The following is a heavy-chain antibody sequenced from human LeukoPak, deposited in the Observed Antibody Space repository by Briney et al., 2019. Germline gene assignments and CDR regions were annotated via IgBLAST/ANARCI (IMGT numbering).Heavy chain of an antibody. Sequence: GGSLRLSCATSGFTFSTYWMSWVRQAPGKGLEWVANIKQDGSEKYYVDSVKGRFTISRDNAKDSLYLQMNSLRAEDTAVYYCANGDGFDYWGQGTLVTVSS. D-gene: IGHD5-24*01. J-gene: IGHJ4*02. V-gene: IGHV3-7*01. CDR3: ANGDGFDY. CDR2: IKQDGSEK. CDR1: GFTFSTYW.